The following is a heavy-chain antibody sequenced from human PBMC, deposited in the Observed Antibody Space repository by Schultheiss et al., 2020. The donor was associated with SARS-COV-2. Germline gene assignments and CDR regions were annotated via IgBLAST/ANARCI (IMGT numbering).Heavy chain of an antibody. Sequence: GGSLRLSCTASGFTFGDYAMSWFRQAPGKGLEWVGFIRSKAYGGTTEYAASVKGRFTISRDDSKSIAYLQMNSLKTEDTAVYYCTRDNWNYGVFYYGMDVWGQGTTVTVSS. J-gene: IGHJ6*02. D-gene: IGHD1-7*01. V-gene: IGHV3-49*03. CDR1: GFTFGDYA. CDR2: IRSKAYGGTT. CDR3: TRDNWNYGVFYYGMDV.